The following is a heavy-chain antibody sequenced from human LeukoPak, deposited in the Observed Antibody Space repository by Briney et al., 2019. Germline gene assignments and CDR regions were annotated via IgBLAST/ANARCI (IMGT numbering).Heavy chain of an antibody. CDR1: GDSVSSYY. CDR3: ARAPWRYYGSGSYYNGFDI. V-gene: IGHV4-59*02. J-gene: IGHJ3*02. D-gene: IGHD3-10*01. Sequence: PSETLSLTCTVFGDSVSSYYWSWIRQPPGKGLEWIGYIYYSGSTNYNPSLKSRVTISVDTSKNQFSLKLSSVTAADTAVYYCARAPWRYYGSGSYYNGFDIWGQGTMVTVSS. CDR2: IYYSGST.